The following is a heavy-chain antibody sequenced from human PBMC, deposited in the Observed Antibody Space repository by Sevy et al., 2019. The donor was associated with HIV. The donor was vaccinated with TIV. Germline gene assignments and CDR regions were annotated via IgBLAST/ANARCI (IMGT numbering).Heavy chain of an antibody. V-gene: IGHV4-30-4*01. D-gene: IGHD2-15*01. Sequence: SETLSLTCTVSGGSISSGDYHWSWIRQPPGKGLEWIGYFYSSGSTYHNPSLKGRVTISIDTSENQFSLKLSSVTAADTAVYYCARTKYCSGGSCYFYFDYWGQGTLVTVSS. CDR3: ARTKYCSGGSCYFYFDY. J-gene: IGHJ4*02. CDR1: GGSISSGDYH. CDR2: FYSSGST.